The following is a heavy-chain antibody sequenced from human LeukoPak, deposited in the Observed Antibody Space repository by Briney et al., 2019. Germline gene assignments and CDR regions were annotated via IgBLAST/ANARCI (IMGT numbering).Heavy chain of an antibody. J-gene: IGHJ6*03. CDR1: GGSISAYY. CDR2: IYTSGST. CDR3: ARDGAGYCSSTSCYNGPYYYYYMDV. V-gene: IGHV4-4*07. D-gene: IGHD2-2*02. Sequence: PSETLSLTCTVSGGSISAYYCSWIRQPAGKGLEWIGHIYTSGSTNYNPSLKSRVTMSVDTSKNQFSLKLSSVTAADTAVYYCARDGAGYCSSTSCYNGPYYYYYMDVWGKGTTVTVSS.